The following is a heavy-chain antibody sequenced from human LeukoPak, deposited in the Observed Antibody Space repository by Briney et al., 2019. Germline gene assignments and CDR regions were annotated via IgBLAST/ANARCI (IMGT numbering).Heavy chain of an antibody. J-gene: IGHJ5*02. Sequence: ASVKVSCKASGYTFTGYYMHWVRQAPGQGLEWMGWINPNSGGTNYAQKFQGRVTMTRDTSISTAYMELSRLRSDDTAVYYCARVYAADINWFDPWGQGTLVTVSS. CDR2: INPNSGGT. D-gene: IGHD5/OR15-5a*01. V-gene: IGHV1-2*02. CDR3: ARVYAADINWFDP. CDR1: GYTFTGYY.